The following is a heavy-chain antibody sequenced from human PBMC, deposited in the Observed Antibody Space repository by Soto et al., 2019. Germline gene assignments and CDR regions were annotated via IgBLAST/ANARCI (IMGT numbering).Heavy chain of an antibody. D-gene: IGHD6-19*01. J-gene: IGHJ5*02. CDR1: GGSFSGYY. V-gene: IGHV4-34*01. CDR2: INHSGST. Sequence: SETLSLTCAVYGGSFSGYYWSWIRQPPGKGLEWIGEINHSGSTNYNPSLKSRVTISVDTSKNQFSLKLSSVTAADTAVYYCARAIIAVAGPWFDPWGQGTLVTVSS. CDR3: ARAIIAVAGPWFDP.